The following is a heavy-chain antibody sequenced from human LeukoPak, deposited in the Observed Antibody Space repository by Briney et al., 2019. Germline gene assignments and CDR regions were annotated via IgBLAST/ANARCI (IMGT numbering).Heavy chain of an antibody. V-gene: IGHV4-34*01. J-gene: IGHJ6*02. Sequence: SETLSLTCAVYGGSFSGYYWSWIRQPPGKGLEWIGEINHSGSTNYNPSLKSRVTISVDTSKNQFSLKLSSVTAADTAVYYCAAIVATGDYYYYGMDVWGQGTTVTVSS. CDR3: AAIVATGDYYYYGMDV. CDR1: GGSFSGYY. D-gene: IGHD5-12*01. CDR2: INHSGST.